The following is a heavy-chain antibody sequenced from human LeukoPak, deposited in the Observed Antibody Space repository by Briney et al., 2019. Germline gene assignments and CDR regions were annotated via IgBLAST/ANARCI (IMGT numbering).Heavy chain of an antibody. J-gene: IGHJ4*02. CDR3: AKYTSGTSYRGLDQ. D-gene: IGHD3-10*01. CDR2: IRSDGRTT. Sequence: GGSLRLSCAVSGFTFSTYWMHWVRQAPGKGLVWVSHIRSDGRTTTYADSVKGRFTISRDDSKNTVYLQMNSLRAEDTAVYSCAKYTSGTSYRGLDQWGQGTLVTVSS. CDR1: GFTFSTYW. V-gene: IGHV3-74*01.